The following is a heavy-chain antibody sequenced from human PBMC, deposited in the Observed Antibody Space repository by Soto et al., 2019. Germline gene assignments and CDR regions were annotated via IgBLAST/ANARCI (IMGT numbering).Heavy chain of an antibody. D-gene: IGHD3-22*01. CDR2: IRSKANSYAT. CDR1: WVTCIGSA. V-gene: IGHV3-73*01. CDR3: TTDYYDSSGPTGWFEP. Sequence: GVPLRVSYAAAWVTCIGSAMHWVRQASGKGLEWVGRIRSKANSYATAYAASVKGRFTISRDDSKNTAYLQMNSLKTEDTAVYYCTTDYYDSSGPTGWFEPWGQGTLVTVSS. J-gene: IGHJ5*02.